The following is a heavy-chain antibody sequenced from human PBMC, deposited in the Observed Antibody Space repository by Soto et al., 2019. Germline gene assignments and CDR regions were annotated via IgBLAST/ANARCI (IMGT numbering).Heavy chain of an antibody. CDR1: GFTFSSYW. J-gene: IGHJ6*02. CDR2: INSDGSST. CDR3: ARVNSGSYYYYYYYGMDV. D-gene: IGHD1-26*01. V-gene: IGHV3-74*01. Sequence: GGSLRLSCAASGFTFSSYWMHWVRQAPGKGLVWVSRINSDGSSTSYADSVRGRFTISRDNAKNTLYLQMNSLRAEDTAVYYCARVNSGSYYYYYYYGMDVWGQGTTVTVSS.